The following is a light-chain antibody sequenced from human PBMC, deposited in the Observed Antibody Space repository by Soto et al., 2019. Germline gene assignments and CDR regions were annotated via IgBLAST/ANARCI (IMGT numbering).Light chain of an antibody. Sequence: QSVLTQPPSVSGASGQRVTISCIGSSSNIGAGYDVHWYQQLPGTAPKLLIYGNINRPSGVPDRFSGSKYDTSASLAITGLLPEDEADYYCQSYDSSLSGSVLFGGGTQLTVL. V-gene: IGLV1-40*01. CDR3: QSYDSSLSGSVL. CDR2: GNI. CDR1: SSNIGAGYD. J-gene: IGLJ2*01.